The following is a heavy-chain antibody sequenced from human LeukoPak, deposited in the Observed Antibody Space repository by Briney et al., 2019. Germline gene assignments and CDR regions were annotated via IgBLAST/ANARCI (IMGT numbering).Heavy chain of an antibody. CDR2: TNHSGST. D-gene: IGHD2-2*01. CDR3: ARSVRVIVVVPAAYYGMDV. V-gene: IGHV4-34*01. Sequence: SKTLSLTCAVYGGSFSGYYWSWIRQPPGKGLEWIGETNHSGSTNYNPSLKSRVTISVDTSKNQFSLKLSSVTAADTAVYYCARSVRVIVVVPAAYYGMDVWGQGTTVTVSS. J-gene: IGHJ6*02. CDR1: GGSFSGYY.